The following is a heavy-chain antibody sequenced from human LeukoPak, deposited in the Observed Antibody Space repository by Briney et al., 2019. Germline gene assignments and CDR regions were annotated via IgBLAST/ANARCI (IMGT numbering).Heavy chain of an antibody. V-gene: IGHV3-23*01. CDR3: ASFSGYDDYYYYYMDV. CDR1: GFTFSSYA. D-gene: IGHD5-12*01. Sequence: GGSLRLSCAASGFTFSSYAMSWVRQAPGKGLEWVSAISGSGGSTYYADSVRGRFTISRDNSKNTLYLQMNSLRSEDTAVYYCASFSGYDDYYYYYMDVWGKGTTVTISS. J-gene: IGHJ6*03. CDR2: ISGSGGST.